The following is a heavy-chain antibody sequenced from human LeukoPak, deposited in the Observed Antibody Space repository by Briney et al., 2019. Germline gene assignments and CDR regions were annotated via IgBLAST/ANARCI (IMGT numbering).Heavy chain of an antibody. V-gene: IGHV5-51*01. CDR3: ARPVSSGRFDP. D-gene: IGHD3-22*01. Sequence: GESLKISCKGSGYSFSTYWIGWVRQMPGKGLEWMGIIYPGDSDARYSPSFQGQVTMSADKSISTAHLQWSSLKASDTAMYYCARPVSSGRFDPWGQGTLVTVSS. CDR2: IYPGDSDA. J-gene: IGHJ5*02. CDR1: GYSFSTYW.